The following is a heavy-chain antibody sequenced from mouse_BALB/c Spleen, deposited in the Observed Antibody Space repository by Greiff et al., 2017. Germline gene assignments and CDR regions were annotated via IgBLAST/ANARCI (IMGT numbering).Heavy chain of an antibody. CDR3: ATNWDWYFDV. CDR1: GFTFSSYG. D-gene: IGHD4-1*01. CDR2: INSNGGST. J-gene: IGHJ1*01. V-gene: IGHV5-6-3*01. Sequence: DVHLVEFGGGLVQPGGSLKLSCAASGFTFSSYGMSWVRQTPDKRLELVATINSNGGSTYYPDSVKGRFTISRDNAKNTLYLQMSSLKSEDTAMYYCATNWDWYFDVWGAGTTVTVSS.